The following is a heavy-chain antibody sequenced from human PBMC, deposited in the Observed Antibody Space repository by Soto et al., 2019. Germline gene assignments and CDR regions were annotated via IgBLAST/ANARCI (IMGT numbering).Heavy chain of an antibody. V-gene: IGHV4-61*08. J-gene: IGHJ4*02. CDR3: AREGYCSGGSCYGSDY. CDR1: GGSVNSGGSY. D-gene: IGHD2-15*01. CDR2: IYYSGST. Sequence: SETLSLTCTVSGGSVNSGGSYWSWFRQPPGKGLEWIAYIYYSGSTNYNPSLKSRVTISLDTSKNQFSLKLRSVTAADTAVYYCAREGYCSGGSCYGSDYWGQGTLVTVSS.